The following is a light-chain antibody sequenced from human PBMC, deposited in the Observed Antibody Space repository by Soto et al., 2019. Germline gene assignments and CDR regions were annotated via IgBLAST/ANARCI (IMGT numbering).Light chain of an antibody. CDR2: AAS. CDR3: QQTSSFPLT. CDR1: QGIVSW. Sequence: DIQMTQSPSFVSASVGDRVTITCRASQGIVSWLAWYQHKPGRAPKLLIHAASSLESGVPSRFSGSGSGTDFHLTISSLQPEDFATYYCQQTSSFPLTFGGGTKVEIK. J-gene: IGKJ4*01. V-gene: IGKV1-12*01.